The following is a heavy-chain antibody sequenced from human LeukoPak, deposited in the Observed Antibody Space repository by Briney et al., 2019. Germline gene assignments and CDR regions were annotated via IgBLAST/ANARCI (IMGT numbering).Heavy chain of an antibody. D-gene: IGHD1-26*01. J-gene: IGHJ3*02. Sequence: PGGSLRLSCAASGFTVSVNYMSWVRQAPGKGLEWVSVIYGGGSTYYADSVQGRFTISRDNSKNALYLQMNSLGAEDTAVYYCARPSSGMYRNAFDIWGQGTMVTVSS. CDR1: GFTVSVNY. CDR3: ARPSSGMYRNAFDI. CDR2: IYGGGST. V-gene: IGHV3-66*04.